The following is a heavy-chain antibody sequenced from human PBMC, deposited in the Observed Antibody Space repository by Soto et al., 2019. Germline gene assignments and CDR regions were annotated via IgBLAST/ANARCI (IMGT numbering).Heavy chain of an antibody. J-gene: IGHJ4*02. Sequence: EVQLLESGGNLVQPGGSLRLSGVASGLIFSGKAIAWARRAQGKGLEWVSAISASGDNAYYADSVKGRFTISRDTSKSLYLQMKSLRAEDTAIYYCAKFFVAGTRGYFDSWGQGTLVTVSS. CDR1: GLIFSGKA. V-gene: IGHV3-23*01. CDR3: AKFFVAGTRGYFDS. CDR2: ISASGDNA. D-gene: IGHD6-19*01.